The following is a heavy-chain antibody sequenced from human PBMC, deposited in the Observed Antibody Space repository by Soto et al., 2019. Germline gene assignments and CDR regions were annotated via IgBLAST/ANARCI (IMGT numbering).Heavy chain of an antibody. D-gene: IGHD3-22*01. CDR3: ARGRGDYDDSGFYNNDGQFDH. V-gene: IGHV3-21*01. J-gene: IGHJ4*02. CDR2: ISSSSRYI. CDR1: GFTFSTYS. Sequence: EVPLVESGGGLVKPGGSLRLSCAASGFTFSTYSMNWVRQAPGKGLEWVSSISSSSRYIYYADSLKGRFTMSRDNAKSSLFLQMNSLRAEDTAVYYCARGRGDYDDSGFYNNDGQFDHWGQGTLVTVSS.